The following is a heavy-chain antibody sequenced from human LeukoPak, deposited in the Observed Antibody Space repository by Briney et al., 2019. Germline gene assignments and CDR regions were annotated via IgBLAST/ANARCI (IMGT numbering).Heavy chain of an antibody. CDR2: IYSSGST. D-gene: IGHD4-11*01. J-gene: IGHJ4*02. Sequence: NPSETLSLTCTVSGGSISSYYWSWIRQPPGKGLEWIGYIYSSGSTNYNPSLKSRVTISIDTSKNQFSLKLSSVTAADTAVYYCAREGTTVTHFDYWGQGTLVTVSS. CDR3: AREGTTVTHFDY. CDR1: GGSISSYY. V-gene: IGHV4-59*01.